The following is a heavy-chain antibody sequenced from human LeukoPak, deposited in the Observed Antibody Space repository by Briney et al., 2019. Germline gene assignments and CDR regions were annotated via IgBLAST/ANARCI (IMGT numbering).Heavy chain of an antibody. Sequence: SETLSLTCTVSGGSISSNSYYWGWIRQPPGKGLEWLANIYNSGSTYYNPSLKSRVTISVDTSKNQFSLKLTSVTAADTAVYYCARDDGSGRPWNFDLWGRGTLVTASS. CDR2: IYNSGST. J-gene: IGHJ2*01. D-gene: IGHD6-19*01. CDR3: ARDDGSGRPWNFDL. CDR1: GGSISSNSYY. V-gene: IGHV4-39*07.